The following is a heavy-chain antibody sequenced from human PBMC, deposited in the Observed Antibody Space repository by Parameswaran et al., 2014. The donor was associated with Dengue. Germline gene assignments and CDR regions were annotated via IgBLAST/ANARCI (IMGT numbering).Heavy chain of an antibody. CDR3: ARSGYRGYYYYYMDV. V-gene: IGHV1-8*01. D-gene: IGHD5-18*01. J-gene: IGHJ6*03. CDR2: MNPNSGNT. Sequence: WVRQAPGQGLEWMGWMNPNSGNTGYAQKFQGRVTMTRNTSISTAYMELSSLRSEDTAVYYCARSGYRGYYYYYMDVWGKRDHGSPSP.